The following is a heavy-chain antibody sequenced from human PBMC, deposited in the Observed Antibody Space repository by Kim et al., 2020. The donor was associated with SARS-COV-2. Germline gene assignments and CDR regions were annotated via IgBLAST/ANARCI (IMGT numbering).Heavy chain of an antibody. CDR3: AKDFVVVPAAILYYGRDV. CDR1: GFTFSSYG. D-gene: IGHD2-2*01. CDR2: ISYDGSNK. J-gene: IGHJ6*02. V-gene: IGHV3-30*18. Sequence: GGSLRLSCAASGFTFSSYGMHWVRQAPGKGLEWVAVISYDGSNKYYADSVKGRFTISRDNSKNTLYLQMNSLRAEDTAVYYCAKDFVVVPAAILYYGRDVWGQGTRVTVSS.